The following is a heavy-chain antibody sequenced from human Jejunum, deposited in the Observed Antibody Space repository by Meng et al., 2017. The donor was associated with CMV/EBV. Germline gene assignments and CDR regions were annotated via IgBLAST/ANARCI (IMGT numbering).Heavy chain of an antibody. CDR2: ISSSGNSI. J-gene: IGHJ4*02. V-gene: IGHV3-48*03. CDR1: GFTFSSYE. Sequence: RLSCVASGFTFSSYEMNWVRQAPGKGLEWVSYISSSGNSIQYADSVKGRFTISRDNSKNTLYLQMNSLRAEDTAVYYCARGVVDYWGQGTLVTVSS. CDR3: ARGVVDY.